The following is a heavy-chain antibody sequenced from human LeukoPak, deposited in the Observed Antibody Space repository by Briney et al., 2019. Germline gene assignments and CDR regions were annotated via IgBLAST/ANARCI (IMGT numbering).Heavy chain of an antibody. D-gene: IGHD5-12*01. CDR2: IYHSGST. CDR3: ARVDRASDIVAHLDY. J-gene: IGHJ4*02. CDR1: GGSISSGGYY. Sequence: SQTLSLTCTVSGGSISSGGYYWSWIRQPPGKGLEWIGYIYHSGSTYYNPSRKSRVTISVDRSKNQFSLKLSSVTAADTAVYYCARVDRASDIVAHLDYWGQGTLVTVSS. V-gene: IGHV4-30-2*01.